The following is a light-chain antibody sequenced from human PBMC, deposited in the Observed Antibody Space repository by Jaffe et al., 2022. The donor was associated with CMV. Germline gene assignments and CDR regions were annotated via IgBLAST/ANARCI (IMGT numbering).Light chain of an antibody. CDR1: RSNIGAGYN. CDR2: GNN. Sequence: QSVLTQPPSVSGAPGQRVTISCTGSRSNIGAGYNVHWYQQVPGTALKLLIYGNNNRPSGVPDRFSGSKSGTSASLAITGLQAEDEADYYCQSYDSGLSASAVFGGGTKVTVL. CDR3: QSYDSGLSASAV. V-gene: IGLV1-40*01. J-gene: IGLJ2*01.